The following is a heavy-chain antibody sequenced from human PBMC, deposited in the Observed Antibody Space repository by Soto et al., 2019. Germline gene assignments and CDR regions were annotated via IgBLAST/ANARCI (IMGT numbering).Heavy chain of an antibody. V-gene: IGHV5-10-1*01. CDR3: ARGVITIFGVVTYGMDV. Sequence: GESLKISCKGSGYSFSSYWISWVRQMPGKGLEWMGRIDPSDSYTNYSPSFQGHVTISADKSISTAYLQWSSLKASDTAMYYCARGVITIFGVVTYGMDVWGQGTTVTVSS. CDR1: GYSFSSYW. CDR2: IDPSDSYT. J-gene: IGHJ6*02. D-gene: IGHD3-3*01.